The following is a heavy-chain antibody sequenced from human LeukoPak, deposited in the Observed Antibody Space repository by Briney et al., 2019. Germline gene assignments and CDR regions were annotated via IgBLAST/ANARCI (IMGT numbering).Heavy chain of an antibody. J-gene: IGHJ6*03. CDR3: ARLKFYDSTGYSPGYYVDV. CDR1: GGSISNYY. CDR2: ISYTGSA. V-gene: IGHV4-59*01. Sequence: SETLSLICTVSGGSISNYYWSWIRQSPGKGLEWIGHISYTGSANYKPSLKSRVAISVGSSNNQFSLDLSSVTAADTAVYYCARLKFYDSTGYSPGYYVDVWGKGTTVSVFS. D-gene: IGHD3-22*01.